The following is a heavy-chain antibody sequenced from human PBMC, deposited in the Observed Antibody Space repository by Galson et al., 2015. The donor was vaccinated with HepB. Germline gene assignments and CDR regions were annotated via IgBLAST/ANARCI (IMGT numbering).Heavy chain of an antibody. CDR2: ISWNSDYI. V-gene: IGHV3-9*01. J-gene: IGHJ4*02. CDR3: ARDRVVGGSSGTFDY. CDR1: GFTFSSYG. D-gene: IGHD4-23*01. Sequence: SLRLSCAASGFTFSSYGMHWVRQAPGRGLEWVSTISWNSDYINFGDSVKGRFTISRDNAKNSLFLQMNSLRTEDTAFYYCARDRVVGGSSGTFDYWGQGTLVTVSS.